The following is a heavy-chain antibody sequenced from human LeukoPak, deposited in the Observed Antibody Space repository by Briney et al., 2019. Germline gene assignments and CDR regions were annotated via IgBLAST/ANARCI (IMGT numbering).Heavy chain of an antibody. Sequence: PGGSLRLSCAASGFTFSSYEMNWVRQAPGKGLEWVSYISSSGNTIYYADSVKGRFTISRDNAKNSLYLQMNSLRAEDTAIYYCARDGKVGATFPGTYYFDYWGQGTLVTVSS. J-gene: IGHJ4*02. V-gene: IGHV3-48*03. D-gene: IGHD1-26*01. CDR1: GFTFSSYE. CDR2: ISSSGNTI. CDR3: ARDGKVGATFPGTYYFDY.